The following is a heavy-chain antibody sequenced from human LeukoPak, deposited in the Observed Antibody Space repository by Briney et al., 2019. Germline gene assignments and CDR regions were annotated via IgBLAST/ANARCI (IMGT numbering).Heavy chain of an antibody. CDR2: IIPIFGTA. Sequence: GASVKVSCKASGGTFSSYAISWVRQAPGQGLEWMGGIIPIFGTANYAQKFQGRVTITADESTSTAYMELSSLRSEDKAVYYCARHSGSYSAADYWGQGTLVTVSS. V-gene: IGHV1-69*01. CDR3: ARHSGSYSAADY. D-gene: IGHD1-26*01. CDR1: GGTFSSYA. J-gene: IGHJ4*02.